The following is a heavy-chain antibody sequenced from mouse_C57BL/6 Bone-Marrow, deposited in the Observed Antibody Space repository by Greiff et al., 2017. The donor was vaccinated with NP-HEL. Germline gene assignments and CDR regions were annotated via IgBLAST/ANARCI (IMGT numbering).Heavy chain of an antibody. CDR1: GYTFTSYW. J-gene: IGHJ2*01. CDR2: IYPGSGST. CDR3: ASGYYYFDY. Sequence: QVQLQQSGAELVKPGASVKMSCKASGYTFTSYWITWVKQRPGQGLEWIGDIYPGSGSTNYNEKFKSKATLTVDTSSTTAYRQLSSLTSEDSAVYYCASGYYYFDYWGQGTTLTVSS. V-gene: IGHV1-55*01.